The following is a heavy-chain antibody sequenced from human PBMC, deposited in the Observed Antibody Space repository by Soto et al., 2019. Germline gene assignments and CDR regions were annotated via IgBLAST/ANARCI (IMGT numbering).Heavy chain of an antibody. J-gene: IGHJ5*02. D-gene: IGHD3-3*01. Sequence: SETLSLTCTVSGGSISSYYWSWIRQPPGKGLEWIGYIYYSGSTNYNPSLKSRVTISVDTSKNQFSLKLSSVTAADTAVYYCARVLYYDFWSGYYPTHGRFDPWGQGTLVTVSS. CDR3: ARVLYYDFWSGYYPTHGRFDP. V-gene: IGHV4-59*01. CDR1: GGSISSYY. CDR2: IYYSGST.